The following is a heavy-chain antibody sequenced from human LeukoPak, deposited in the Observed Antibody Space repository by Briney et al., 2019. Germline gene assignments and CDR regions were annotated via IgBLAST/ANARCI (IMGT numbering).Heavy chain of an antibody. Sequence: PGGSLRLSCAASGFTFSSYGVHWVRQAPGKGLEWVAVISYDGSNKYYADSVKGRFTISRDNSKNTLYLQMNSLRAEDTAVYYCAKDEQLAFDYWGQGTLVTVSS. CDR3: AKDEQLAFDY. CDR1: GFTFSSYG. V-gene: IGHV3-30*18. J-gene: IGHJ4*02. CDR2: ISYDGSNK. D-gene: IGHD6-6*01.